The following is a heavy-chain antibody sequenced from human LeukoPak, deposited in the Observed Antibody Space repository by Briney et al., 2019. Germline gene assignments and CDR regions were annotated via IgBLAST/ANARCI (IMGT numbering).Heavy chain of an antibody. D-gene: IGHD1-26*01. V-gene: IGHV6-1*01. CDR2: TYYRSKWYN. CDR3: ARADWELLHPFLFDY. J-gene: IGHJ4*02. CDR1: GDSVSSNSAA. Sequence: SQTLSLTCAISGDSVSSNSAAWNWIRQSPSRGLEWLGRTYYRSKWYNDYAVSVKSRITINPDTSKNQFSLQLNSVTPEDTAVHYCARADWELLHPFLFDYWGQGTLVTVSS.